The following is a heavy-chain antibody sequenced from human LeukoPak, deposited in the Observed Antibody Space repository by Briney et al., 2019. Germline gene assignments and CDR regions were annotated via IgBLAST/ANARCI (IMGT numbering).Heavy chain of an antibody. D-gene: IGHD1-26*01. CDR1: GMNFEKYA. J-gene: IGHJ6*02. CDR3: ATWAFYHGLDV. CDR2: ISADGRA. V-gene: IGHV3-43*02. Sequence: GGSLRLSCVASGMNFEKYAMHWVRQRPGKGLEWAAVISADGRADHADSVKGRFTVSRDNSKESLFLDMSSLRDEDSALYYCATWAFYHGLDVWGQGTTVIVSS.